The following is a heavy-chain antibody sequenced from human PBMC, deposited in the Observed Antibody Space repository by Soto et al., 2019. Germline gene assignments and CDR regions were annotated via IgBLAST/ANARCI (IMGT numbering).Heavy chain of an antibody. J-gene: IGHJ6*02. CDR1: GYTLTSYC. Sequence: ASVKVSCKASGYTLTSYCISWVRQAPGQGLEWMGWISAHNGNTNYAQKLQGRVTMTTDTSTSTAYMELRSLRSDDTAVYYCARVKEEISNYYYYGMDVWGQGTTVTVSS. V-gene: IGHV1-18*04. CDR2: ISAHNGNT. CDR3: ARVKEEISNYYYYGMDV.